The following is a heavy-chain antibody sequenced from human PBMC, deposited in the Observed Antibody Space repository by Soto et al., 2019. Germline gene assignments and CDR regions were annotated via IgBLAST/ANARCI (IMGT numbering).Heavy chain of an antibody. CDR1: GGSISSGGYY. Sequence: SETLSLTCTVSGGSISSGGYYWSWIRQHPGKGLEWIGYIYYSGSTYYNPSLKSRVTISVDTSKNQFSLKLSSVTAADTAVYYCARDRRDISSSSVYYGMDVWGQGTTVTVSS. CDR2: IYYSGST. V-gene: IGHV4-31*03. D-gene: IGHD6-6*01. CDR3: ARDRRDISSSSVYYGMDV. J-gene: IGHJ6*02.